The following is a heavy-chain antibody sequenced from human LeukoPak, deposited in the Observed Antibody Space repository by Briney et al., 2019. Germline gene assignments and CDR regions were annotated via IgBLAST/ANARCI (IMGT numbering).Heavy chain of an antibody. J-gene: IGHJ4*02. CDR2: ISYDESNK. V-gene: IGHV3-30*04. Sequence: QPGGSLRLSFAAPGFTLSSYVMPWVRQAPAKGRGGVAVISYDESNKYYADSVKGRFTISRDNSKNTLYLQMNSLRAEDTAVYYCARREYSSAFDYWGQGTLVTVSS. CDR1: GFTLSSYV. CDR3: ARREYSSAFDY. D-gene: IGHD6-19*01.